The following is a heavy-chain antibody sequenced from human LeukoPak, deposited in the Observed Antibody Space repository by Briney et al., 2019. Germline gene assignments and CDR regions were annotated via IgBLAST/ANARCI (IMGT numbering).Heavy chain of an antibody. J-gene: IGHJ4*02. CDR1: GFTFSSFG. Sequence: GGSLRLSCAASGFTFSSFGMHWVRQAPGKGLEWVAFIRYDGSNKYYADSVKGRFTISRDNSKNTLYLQMNSLRAEDTAVYYCAKGVSGSYGYYFDYWGQGTLVTVSS. CDR3: AKGVSGSYGYYFDY. CDR2: IRYDGSNK. V-gene: IGHV3-30*02. D-gene: IGHD1-26*01.